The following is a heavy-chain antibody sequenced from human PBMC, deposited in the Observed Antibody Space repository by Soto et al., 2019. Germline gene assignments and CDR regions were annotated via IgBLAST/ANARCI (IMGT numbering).Heavy chain of an antibody. CDR3: ARGRRYYYDSSGYYGWFDP. V-gene: IGHV4-34*01. CDR2: INHSGST. J-gene: IGHJ5*02. CDR1: GGSFSGYY. D-gene: IGHD3-22*01. Sequence: PSETLSLTCAVYGGSFSGYYWSWIRQPPGKGLEWIGEINHSGSTNYNPSLKSRVTISVDTSKNQFSLKLSSVTAADTAVYYCARGRRYYYDSSGYYGWFDPWDQGTQVTVSS.